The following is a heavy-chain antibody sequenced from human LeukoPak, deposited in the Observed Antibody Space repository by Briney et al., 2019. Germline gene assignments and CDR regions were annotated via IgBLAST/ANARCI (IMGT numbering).Heavy chain of an antibody. Sequence: GGSLRLSCAASGFTFNSYGIHWVRQAPGKGLEWVSAIGGRGVNTDYADSVKGRFTISRDNSKNTLYLQMDSLRAEDTADYYCARLRGAYYMDYWGQGTLVTVSS. CDR3: ARLRGAYYMDY. CDR1: GFTFNSYG. D-gene: IGHD3-10*01. V-gene: IGHV3-23*01. J-gene: IGHJ4*02. CDR2: IGGRGVNT.